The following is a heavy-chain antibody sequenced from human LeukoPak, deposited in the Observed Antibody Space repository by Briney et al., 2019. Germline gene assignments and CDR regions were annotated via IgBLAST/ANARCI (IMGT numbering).Heavy chain of an antibody. J-gene: IGHJ4*02. CDR1: GGSISSYY. CDR3: ARDYTAPDY. Sequence: AETLSLTCTVSGGSISSYYWSWIRQPPGKGLEWIGYIYYNGSTNSNPSLKSRVTISVDTSKNQFSLKLSSVTAADTAVYYCARDYTAPDYWGQGTLVTVPS. V-gene: IGHV4-59*12. CDR2: IYYNGST. D-gene: IGHD5-18*01.